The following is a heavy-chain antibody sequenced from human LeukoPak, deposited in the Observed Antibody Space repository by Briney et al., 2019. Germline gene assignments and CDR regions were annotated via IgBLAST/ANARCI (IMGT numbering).Heavy chain of an antibody. CDR3: ARAELDYHYGIDV. Sequence: SQTLSLTCTVSGGSISSAGYHWSWIRQHPGKGLEWIGYIYYSGSTYYNPSLKSRLTISVDTSKNQFSLKLSSVTAADTAVYYCARAELDYHYGIDVWGQGTTVTVSS. CDR2: IYYSGST. D-gene: IGHD1-7*01. J-gene: IGHJ6*02. CDR1: GGSISSAGYH. V-gene: IGHV4-31*03.